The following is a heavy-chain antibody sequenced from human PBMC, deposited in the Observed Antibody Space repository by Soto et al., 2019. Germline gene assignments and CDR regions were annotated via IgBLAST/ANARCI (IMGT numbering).Heavy chain of an antibody. CDR2: IHHSGNS. CDR1: GDSISSDKW. CDR3: ARSVTP. J-gene: IGHJ5*02. Sequence: SETLSLTCAVSGDSISSDKWWSWVRQPPGKGLEWIGEIHHSGNSNYNPSLKSRVIISVDKSKNQFSLKLSSVTAADTAVYYCARSVTPWGQGTLVTVSS. V-gene: IGHV4-4*02. D-gene: IGHD3-10*01.